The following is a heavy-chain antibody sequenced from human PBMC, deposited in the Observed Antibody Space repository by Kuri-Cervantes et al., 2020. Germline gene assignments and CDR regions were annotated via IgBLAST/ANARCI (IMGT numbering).Heavy chain of an antibody. J-gene: IGHJ4*02. V-gene: IGHV3-30-3*01. CDR2: ISYDGSNK. Sequence: GGSLRLSCAASGFTFSSYSMHWVRQAPGKGLEWVAVISYDGSNKYYADSVKGRFTISRDNAKNSLYLQMNSLRDEDTAVYYCARDSNSGGTWSDVFDYWGQGTLVTVSS. CDR3: ARDSNSGGTWSDVFDY. CDR1: GFTFSSYS. D-gene: IGHD6-25*01.